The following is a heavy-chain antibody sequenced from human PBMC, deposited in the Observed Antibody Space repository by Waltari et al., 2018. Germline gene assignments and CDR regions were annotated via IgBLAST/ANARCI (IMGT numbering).Heavy chain of an antibody. CDR1: GGPFSSSA. J-gene: IGHJ5*02. Sequence: QVQLVQSGPEVTKPGSSVKVSCKASGGPFSSSAISWVRQAPGQGLEWMGGIIPIFGTANYAQKFQGRVTITADESTSTAYMELSSLRSEDTAVYYCARLGNRGVEMATSPDLWGQGTLVTVSS. V-gene: IGHV1-69*12. CDR3: ARLGNRGVEMATSPDL. CDR2: IIPIFGTA. D-gene: IGHD5-12*01.